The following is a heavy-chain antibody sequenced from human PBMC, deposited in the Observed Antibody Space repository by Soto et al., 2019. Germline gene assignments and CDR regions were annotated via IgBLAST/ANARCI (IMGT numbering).Heavy chain of an antibody. CDR3: ARDRGHTGMDV. V-gene: IGHV3-23*01. J-gene: IGHJ6*02. Sequence: GGSLRLSCVASGFTFGSRAMSWVRQAPGEGLEWVSTITDTGGDTKYADSVRGRFTISRDNSKNTLYLQMNSLRAEDTAVYYCARDRGHTGMDVWGQGTTVTVSS. D-gene: IGHD3-10*01. CDR1: GFTFGSRA. CDR2: ITDTGGDT.